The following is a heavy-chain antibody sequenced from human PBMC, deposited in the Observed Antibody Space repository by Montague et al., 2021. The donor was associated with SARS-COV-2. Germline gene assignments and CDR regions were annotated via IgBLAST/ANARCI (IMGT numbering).Heavy chain of an antibody. CDR3: ARESVHSTGYYNDYFDY. V-gene: IGHV4-61*02. D-gene: IGHD3-9*01. J-gene: IGHJ4*02. Sequence: TLSLTCTASGGSISSGSYYWNWIRQPAGRGLEWIGRIYTSGSTNYNPSLKSRVIISVDTSKNQFSLKLSSVTAADTAVYYCARESVHSTGYYNDYFDYWGQGTLVTVSS. CDR2: IYTSGST. CDR1: GGSISSGSYY.